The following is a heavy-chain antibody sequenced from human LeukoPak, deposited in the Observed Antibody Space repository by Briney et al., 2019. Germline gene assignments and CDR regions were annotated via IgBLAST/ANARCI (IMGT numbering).Heavy chain of an antibody. CDR2: IYWNDDK. CDR3: ARYIAARLGFDY. D-gene: IGHD6-6*01. V-gene: IGHV2-5*01. CDR1: GFSLSTSGVG. J-gene: IGHJ4*02. Sequence: SGPTLVKPTQTLTLTCTFSGFSLSTSGVGVGWIRQPPGKALEWLALIYWNDDKRYSPSLKSRLTITKDTSKNQVVLTMTNMDPVDTATYYCARYIAARLGFDYWGQGTLVTVSS.